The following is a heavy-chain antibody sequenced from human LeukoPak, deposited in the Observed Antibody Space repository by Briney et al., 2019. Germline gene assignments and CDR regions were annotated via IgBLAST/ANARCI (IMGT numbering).Heavy chain of an antibody. CDR1: EFTFSSYA. CDR3: AKGWLPLYYFDY. CDR2: ISGSGGST. J-gene: IGHJ4*02. D-gene: IGHD3-22*01. Sequence: GGSLRLSCAASEFTFSSYAMSWVRQAPGKGLEWVSAISGSGGSTYYADSVKGRFTISRDNSKNTLYLQMNSLRAEDTAVYYCAKGWLPLYYFDYWGQGTLVTVSS. V-gene: IGHV3-23*01.